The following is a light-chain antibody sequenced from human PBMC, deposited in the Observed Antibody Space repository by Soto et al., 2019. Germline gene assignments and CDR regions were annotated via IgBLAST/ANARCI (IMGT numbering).Light chain of an antibody. CDR1: QGISSW. CDR2: KAS. V-gene: IGKV1-12*01. J-gene: IGKJ4*01. CDR3: HQAGSFPLT. Sequence: DIQMTQSPSFVSASVGDRVTITCRASQGISSWLSWYQQKPGTAPTLLVYKASTLQDGVPSRFSGSVSGTDFTLTINSLQPEDFGTYYCHQAGSFPLTFGGGTKVEIK.